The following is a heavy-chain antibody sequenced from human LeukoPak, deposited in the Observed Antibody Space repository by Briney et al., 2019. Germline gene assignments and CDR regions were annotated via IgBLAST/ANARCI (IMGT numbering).Heavy chain of an antibody. CDR1: GYSFTSYW. Sequence: GESLKISCKGSGYSFTSYWIGWVRQMPGKGLEWMGIIYPGDSDTRYSPSFQGQVTISADKSISTAYLQWSSLKASDTAMYYCARGSYDFWSGYHPPPNWFDPWGQGTLVTVSS. CDR2: IYPGDSDT. J-gene: IGHJ5*02. D-gene: IGHD3-3*01. V-gene: IGHV5-51*01. CDR3: ARGSYDFWSGYHPPPNWFDP.